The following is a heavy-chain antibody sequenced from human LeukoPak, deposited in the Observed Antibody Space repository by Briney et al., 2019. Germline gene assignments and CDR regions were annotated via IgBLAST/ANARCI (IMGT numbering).Heavy chain of an antibody. Sequence: GASVKVSCKASGYTFTSYGISWVRQAPGQGLEWVRWISAYNGNTNYAQKLQGRVTMTTDTSTSTAHMELRSLRSDDTAVYYCARDRIVGALDAFDIWGQGTMVTVSS. CDR3: ARDRIVGALDAFDI. CDR1: GYTFTSYG. CDR2: ISAYNGNT. V-gene: IGHV1-18*01. D-gene: IGHD1-26*01. J-gene: IGHJ3*02.